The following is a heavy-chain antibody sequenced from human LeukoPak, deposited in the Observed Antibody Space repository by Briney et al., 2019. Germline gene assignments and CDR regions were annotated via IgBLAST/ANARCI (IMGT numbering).Heavy chain of an antibody. CDR3: AREEYCSSTSCYAIDY. V-gene: IGHV1-46*01. D-gene: IGHD2-2*01. CDR1: GYTFTSYY. CDR2: INPSGGST. J-gene: IGHJ4*02. Sequence: GASVKVSCKASGYTFTSYYMHWVRQAPGQGLEWMGIINPSGGSTSYAQKFQGRVTMTRDTSTSTVYMELSSLRSEDTAVYYCAREEYCSSTSCYAIDYWGQGTLVTVSS.